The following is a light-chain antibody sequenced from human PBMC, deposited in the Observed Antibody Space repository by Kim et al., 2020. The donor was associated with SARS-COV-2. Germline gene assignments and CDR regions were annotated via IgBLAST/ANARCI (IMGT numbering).Light chain of an antibody. CDR2: DVS. Sequence: GQPITMSSTGTSSDVGGYNYVSWYQQHPGKAPKLMIYDVSNRPSGVSNRFSGSKSGNTASLTISGLQAEDEADYYCSSYTSSSTYVFGTGTKVTVL. J-gene: IGLJ1*01. CDR1: SSDVGGYNY. V-gene: IGLV2-14*03. CDR3: SSYTSSSTYV.